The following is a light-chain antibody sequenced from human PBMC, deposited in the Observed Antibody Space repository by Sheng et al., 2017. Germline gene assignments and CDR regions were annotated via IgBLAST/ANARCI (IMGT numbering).Light chain of an antibody. Sequence: DIQLTQSPSFLSASLGDRVTITCRAGQGISTYLAWYQKKPGKAPKLLIYAASTLQSGVPSRFSGSGSGTEFSLTISSLQPEDFATYFCQQLNSYPLTFGGGTKVEIK. V-gene: IGKV1-9*01. CDR3: QQLNSYPLT. J-gene: IGKJ4*01. CDR2: AAS. CDR1: QGISTY.